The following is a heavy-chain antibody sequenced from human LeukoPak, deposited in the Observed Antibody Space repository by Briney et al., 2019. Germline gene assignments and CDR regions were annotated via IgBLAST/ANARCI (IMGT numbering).Heavy chain of an antibody. CDR3: TAERGSYYAY. J-gene: IGHJ4*02. V-gene: IGHV3-15*01. D-gene: IGHD1-26*01. CDR2: IKSKPNGGTT. CDR1: GFTFINAW. Sequence: GGSLRLSCAASGFTFINAWMSWVRQAPGKGLEWVARIKSKPNGGTTDYAAPVKGRFTISRDDSINTVYLQMNSLKTEDTAMYYCTAERGSYYAYWGQGTLVTVSS.